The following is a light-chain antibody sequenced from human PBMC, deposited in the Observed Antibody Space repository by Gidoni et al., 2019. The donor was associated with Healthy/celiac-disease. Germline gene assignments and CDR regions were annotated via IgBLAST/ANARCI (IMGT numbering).Light chain of an antibody. CDR2: AAS. CDR3: QQTYSTLWT. Sequence: DIQTTQSPSSLSASVGDRVTITCRASQGLSNYLNWYQQKPGKAPKLLIYAASSLQSGVPSRFSGSGSGTDFTLTISSLQPEDFATYYCQQTYSTLWTFXQXTKVXIK. CDR1: QGLSNY. J-gene: IGKJ1*01. V-gene: IGKV1-39*01.